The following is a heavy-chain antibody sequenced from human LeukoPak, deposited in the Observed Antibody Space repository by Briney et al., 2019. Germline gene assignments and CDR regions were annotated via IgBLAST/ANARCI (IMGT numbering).Heavy chain of an antibody. V-gene: IGHV3-23*01. CDR2: ISGSGGST. Sequence: PGGTLRLSCAASGFTFSSYGMSWVRQAPGKGLEWVSAISGSGGSTYYADSVKGRFTISRDNSKNTLYLQMNSLRAEDTAIYYCAKDDDYGGNSVSFDYWGQGTLVTVSS. CDR1: GFTFSSYG. J-gene: IGHJ4*02. CDR3: AKDDDYGGNSVSFDY. D-gene: IGHD4-23*01.